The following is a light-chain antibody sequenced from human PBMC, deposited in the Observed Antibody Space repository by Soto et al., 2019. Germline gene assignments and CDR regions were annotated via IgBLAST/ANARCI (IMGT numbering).Light chain of an antibody. Sequence: DIVFTHSRLSLPVTPGEPASISCRSSQSLLFSNGYNYLDWYLQKPGQSPQLLIYLGSSRASGVPDRFSGSGSGTDFTLKISRVEAEDVGVYYCKQAVQNPLTLGGGTKVDIK. V-gene: IGKV2-28*01. CDR2: LGS. CDR3: KQAVQNPLT. J-gene: IGKJ4*01. CDR1: QSLLFSNGYNY.